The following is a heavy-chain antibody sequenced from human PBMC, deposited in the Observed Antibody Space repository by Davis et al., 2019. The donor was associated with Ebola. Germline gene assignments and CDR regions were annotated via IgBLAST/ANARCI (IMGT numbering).Heavy chain of an antibody. CDR1: GFTFSSYW. CDR2: ISSSSSYI. J-gene: IGHJ2*01. Sequence: GESLKISCAASGFTFSSYWMSWVRQAPGKGLEWVSSISSSSSYIYYADSVKGRFTISRDNAKNSLYLQMNSLRAEDTAVYYCASLIAVAGITFYWYFDLWGRGTLVTVSS. V-gene: IGHV3-21*01. D-gene: IGHD6-19*01. CDR3: ASLIAVAGITFYWYFDL.